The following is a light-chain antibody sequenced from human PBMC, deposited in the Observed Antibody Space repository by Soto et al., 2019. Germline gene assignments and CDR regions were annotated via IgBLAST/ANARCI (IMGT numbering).Light chain of an antibody. V-gene: IGLV1-40*01. CDR1: SSNIGAGYD. CDR2: GNS. CDR3: QSYDSSLSGYV. J-gene: IGLJ1*01. Sequence: QSVLTQPPSVSGAPGQRVIISCTGSSSNIGAGYDVHWYQQLPGTAPKLLIYGNSNRPSGVPDRFSGSKSGTSASLAITGLQAEDEADYYCQSYDSSLSGYVFGTGTKLPS.